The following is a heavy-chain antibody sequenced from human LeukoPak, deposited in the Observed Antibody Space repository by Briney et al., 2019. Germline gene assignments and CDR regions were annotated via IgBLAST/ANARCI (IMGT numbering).Heavy chain of an antibody. CDR3: AKDSRAYYDILTGYSPAFDY. Sequence: GGSLRLSCAASGFTFNSYGMHWVRQAPGKGLEWVTFIRYDGNNKYYADSVKGRFTISRDNSKNTLYLQMNSLRAEDTAVYYCAKDSRAYYDILTGYSPAFDYWGQGTLVTVSS. D-gene: IGHD3-9*01. V-gene: IGHV3-30*02. CDR1: GFTFNSYG. CDR2: IRYDGNNK. J-gene: IGHJ4*02.